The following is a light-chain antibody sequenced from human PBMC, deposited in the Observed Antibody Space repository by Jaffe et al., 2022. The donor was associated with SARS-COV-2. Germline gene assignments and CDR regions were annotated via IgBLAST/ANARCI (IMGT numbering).Light chain of an antibody. CDR2: SNT. CDR3: QSYDSSLNGPV. CDR1: SSNIGAGY. Sequence: QSVLTQPPSVSGAPGQRVTISCTGSSSNIGAGYVHWYQQLPGTAPKLLIHSNTNRPSGVPDRFSGSRSGTSASLAITGLQAEDEADYYCQSYDSSLNGPVFGGGTKLTVL. J-gene: IGLJ2*01. V-gene: IGLV1-40*01.